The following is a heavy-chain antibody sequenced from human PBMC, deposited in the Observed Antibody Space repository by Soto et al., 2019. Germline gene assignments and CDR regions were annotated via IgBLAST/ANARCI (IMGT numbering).Heavy chain of an antibody. D-gene: IGHD1-7*01. CDR2: IYYSGST. CDR3: ARDRITGTNWFDP. V-gene: IGHV4-61*01. J-gene: IGHJ5*02. CDR1: GGSVSSGSYY. Sequence: SETLSLTCTVSGGSVSSGSYYWSWIRQPPGEGLEWIGYIYYSGSTNYNPSLKSRVTISVDTSKNQFSLKLSSVTAADTAVYYCARDRITGTNWFDPWGQGTLVTVSS.